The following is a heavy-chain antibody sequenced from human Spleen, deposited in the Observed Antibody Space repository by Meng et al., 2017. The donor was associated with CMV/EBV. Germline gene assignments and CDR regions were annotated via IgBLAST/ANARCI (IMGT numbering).Heavy chain of an antibody. J-gene: IGHJ4*02. Sequence: ASVKVSCKASGYTFSTSYDITWVRQATGQGLEWMGWMNTNSGNTGYAQVFQGRVTITSNAAISTVYMELSSLRSEDTAVYYCSRNGGGLDYWGQGTPVTVSS. V-gene: IGHV1-8*03. CDR1: GYTFSTSYD. D-gene: IGHD2-8*01. CDR2: MNTNSGNT. CDR3: SRNGGGLDY.